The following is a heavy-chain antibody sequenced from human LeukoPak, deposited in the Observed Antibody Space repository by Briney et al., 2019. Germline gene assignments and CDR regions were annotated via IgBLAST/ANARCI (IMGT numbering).Heavy chain of an antibody. Sequence: SETLSLTCTVSGGSISSSSYCWGWIRQPPGKGLEWIGNICYSGSTDYNPSLKSRATISVDTSKNQFSLKLNSVTAADTAVYYCARTRYYYNSRSYGAPYYFDYWGQGTLVTVSS. J-gene: IGHJ4*02. V-gene: IGHV4-39*01. CDR2: ICYSGST. CDR1: GGSISSSSYC. CDR3: ARTRYYYNSRSYGAPYYFDY. D-gene: IGHD3-10*01.